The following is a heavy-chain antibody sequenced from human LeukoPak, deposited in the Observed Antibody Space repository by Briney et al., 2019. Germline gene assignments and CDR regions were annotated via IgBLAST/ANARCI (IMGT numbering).Heavy chain of an antibody. CDR2: ISGSGGST. J-gene: IGHJ4*02. CDR1: GFTFSSYA. Sequence: QPGASLRLSCAASGFTFSSYAVSWARQAPGKGLEWVSAISGSGGSTYYADSVKGRFTISRDNSKNTLYLQMNSLRAEDTAVYYCAKVGTAMVTDYFDYWGQGTLVTVSS. D-gene: IGHD5-18*01. V-gene: IGHV3-23*01. CDR3: AKVGTAMVTDYFDY.